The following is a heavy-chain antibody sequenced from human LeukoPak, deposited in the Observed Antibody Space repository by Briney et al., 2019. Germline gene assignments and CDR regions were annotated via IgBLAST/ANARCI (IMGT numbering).Heavy chain of an antibody. CDR3: TRDGHDYGDQIDY. Sequence: ASVKVSCKASGYTFTSYGISWVRQAPGQGLEWMGCSSAYNGNKHYAQKLQGRVTMSTDTSTSTAYMELRSLRSDDTAVYYCTRDGHDYGDQIDYWGQGTLVTVSS. V-gene: IGHV1-18*01. D-gene: IGHD4-17*01. CDR1: GYTFTSYG. J-gene: IGHJ4*02. CDR2: SSAYNGNK.